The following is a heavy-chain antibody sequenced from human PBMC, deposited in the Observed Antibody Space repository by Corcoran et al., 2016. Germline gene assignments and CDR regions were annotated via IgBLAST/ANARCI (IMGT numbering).Heavy chain of an antibody. CDR2: LYYSGST. CDR3: ARDFGRLRVYYYYGMDV. D-gene: IGHD6-25*01. V-gene: IGHV4-39*07. Sequence: QLQLQESGPGLVKPSETLSLTCTVSGGSISSSSYYWGWIRQPPGKGLEWIGSLYYSGSTYYNPSLKSRVTIAVDTSKNQFSLKLSPVTAADTAGDYCARDFGRLRVYYYYGMDVWGQGTTVTVSS. CDR1: GGSISSSSYY. J-gene: IGHJ6*02.